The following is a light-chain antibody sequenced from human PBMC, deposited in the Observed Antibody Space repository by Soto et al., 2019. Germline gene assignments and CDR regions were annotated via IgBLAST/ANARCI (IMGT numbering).Light chain of an antibody. CDR1: QSVSSY. V-gene: IGKV3-11*01. J-gene: IGKJ4*01. CDR2: DAS. Sequence: EIGLSQSPATLSLSKGERATLSCRASQSVSSYLAWYQQKPGQAPRLLIYDASNRATGIPARFSGSGSGTDFTLTIISLEPEDFAVYYCQQRSNWPLTFGGGSKVDIK. CDR3: QQRSNWPLT.